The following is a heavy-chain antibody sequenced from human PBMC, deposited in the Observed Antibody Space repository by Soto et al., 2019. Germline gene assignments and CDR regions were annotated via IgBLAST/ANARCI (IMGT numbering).Heavy chain of an antibody. Sequence: EVRLVESGGVVVQPGGSLRLSCAASGFSFDDYTIHWVRQRPGKGLEWVSLISWDGSGTSYAASVKGRFTISRDNSKNSLFLQMNSLRTEDTALYYCAKVNYDFWSGVGPNFDYWGQGALVTVSS. CDR2: ISWDGSGT. D-gene: IGHD3-3*01. V-gene: IGHV3-43*01. CDR3: AKVNYDFWSGVGPNFDY. CDR1: GFSFDDYT. J-gene: IGHJ4*02.